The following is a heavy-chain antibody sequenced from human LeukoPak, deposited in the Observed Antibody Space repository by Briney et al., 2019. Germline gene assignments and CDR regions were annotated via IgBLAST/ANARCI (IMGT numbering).Heavy chain of an antibody. CDR1: GFTFSSYE. CDR2: ISSSGSTI. CDR3: ARGPDYDILADYFDY. V-gene: IGHV3-48*03. Sequence: GGSLRLSCAASGFTFSSYEMNWVRQAPGKGLEWVSYISSSGSTIYYADSVRGRFTISRDNSKNTLFLQMNSLRPEDTAVYYCARGPDYDILADYFDYWGQGTLVTVSS. J-gene: IGHJ4*02. D-gene: IGHD3-9*01.